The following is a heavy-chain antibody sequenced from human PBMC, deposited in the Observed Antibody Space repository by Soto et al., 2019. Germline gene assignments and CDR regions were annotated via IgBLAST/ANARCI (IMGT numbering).Heavy chain of an antibody. Sequence: PVGSLRLSCAASGFTFSSYSMNWVRQAPGKGLEWVSSISSSSSYIYYADSVKGRFTISRDNAKNSLYLQMNSLRAEDTAVYYCARAYYGSGSNRFDPWGQGTLVTVSS. D-gene: IGHD3-10*01. V-gene: IGHV3-21*01. J-gene: IGHJ5*02. CDR3: ARAYYGSGSNRFDP. CDR2: ISSSSSYI. CDR1: GFTFSSYS.